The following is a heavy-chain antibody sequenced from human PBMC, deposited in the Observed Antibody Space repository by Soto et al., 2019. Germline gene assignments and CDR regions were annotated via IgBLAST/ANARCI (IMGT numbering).Heavy chain of an antibody. CDR1: GYTFTSYG. V-gene: IGHV1-18*01. CDR2: INPYNGNT. CDR3: ARDWFGIDY. J-gene: IGHJ4*02. Sequence: QVQLVQSGAEVKKPGASVKVSCKASGYTFTSYGISWVRQAPGQGLEWMGWINPYNGNTNYAQKLQGRVTMTTDTSTNTAYMERRSLISDDTAVYYCARDWFGIDYWGQGTLVTVSS. D-gene: IGHD3-16*01.